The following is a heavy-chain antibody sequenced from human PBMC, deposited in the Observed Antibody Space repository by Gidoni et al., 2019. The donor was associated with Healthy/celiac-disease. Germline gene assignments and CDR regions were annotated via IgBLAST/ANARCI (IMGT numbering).Heavy chain of an antibody. Sequence: QVQLVQSGAEVKKPGASVKVSCKASGYTFTSHYMHWVRQAPGQGLEWMGIINPSGGSTSYAQKFQGRVTMTRDTSTSTVYMELSSLRSEDTAVYYCARRWGGGNSADWWFDPWGQGTLVTVSS. CDR1: GYTFTSHY. CDR3: ARRWGGGNSADWWFDP. V-gene: IGHV1-46*01. J-gene: IGHJ5*02. D-gene: IGHD2-21*01. CDR2: INPSGGST.